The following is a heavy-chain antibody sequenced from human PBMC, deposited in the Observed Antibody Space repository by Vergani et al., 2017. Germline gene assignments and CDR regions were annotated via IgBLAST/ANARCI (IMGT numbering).Heavy chain of an antibody. CDR3: AKDPGDAKYYYYYMDV. CDR1: GFTFSSYA. CDR2: ISGSGGST. J-gene: IGHJ6*03. Sequence: EVQLLESGGGLVQPGGSLRLSCAASGFTFSSYAMSWVRQAPGKGLEWVSAISGSGGSTYYADSVKGRFTISRDNSKNTLYLQMNSLRAEDTAVYYCAKDPGDAKYYYYYMDVWGKRTTVTVSS. D-gene: IGHD3-16*01. V-gene: IGHV3-23*01.